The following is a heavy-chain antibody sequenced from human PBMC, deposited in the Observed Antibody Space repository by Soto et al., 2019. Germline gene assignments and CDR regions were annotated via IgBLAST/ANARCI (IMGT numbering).Heavy chain of an antibody. CDR1: GFTFSSYS. CDR2: ISSSSSTI. D-gene: IGHD3-10*01. J-gene: IGHJ6*03. CDR3: ARVGRVVRGEGVYYYMDV. V-gene: IGHV3-48*01. Sequence: GESLKISCAASGFTFSSYSMNWVRQAPGKGLEWVSYISSSSSTIYYADSVKGRFTISRDNAKNSLYLQMNSLRAEDTAVYYCARVGRVVRGEGVYYYMDVWGKGTTVTVSS.